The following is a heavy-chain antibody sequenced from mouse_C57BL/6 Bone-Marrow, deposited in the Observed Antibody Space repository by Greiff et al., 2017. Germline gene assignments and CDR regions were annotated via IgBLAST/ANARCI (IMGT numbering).Heavy chain of an antibody. V-gene: IGHV1-26*01. CDR2: INPNNGGT. D-gene: IGHD1-1*01. Sequence: EVQLQQSGPELVKPGASVKISCKASGYTFTDYYMNWVKQSHGKSLEWIGDINPNNGGTSYNQKFKGKATLTVDKSSSTAYMELRSLTSEDSAVYYCARAPIYYYGSSSYFDYWGQGTTLTGSS. J-gene: IGHJ2*01. CDR3: ARAPIYYYGSSSYFDY. CDR1: GYTFTDYY.